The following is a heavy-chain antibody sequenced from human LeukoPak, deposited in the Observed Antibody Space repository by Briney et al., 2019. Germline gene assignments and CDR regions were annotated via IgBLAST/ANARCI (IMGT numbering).Heavy chain of an antibody. CDR2: IKGDASEK. Sequence: GGSLTLSCAVSGFSINNYWMTWYRQAPGKGLECVAHIKGDASEKYYLDSVKGRFTTSRDNAKNSLYLQTNSLRAEDTAVYYCARQAGVTWGQGTLVTVSS. CDR1: GFSINNYW. V-gene: IGHV3-7*01. CDR3: ARQAGVT. D-gene: IGHD6-19*01. J-gene: IGHJ5*02.